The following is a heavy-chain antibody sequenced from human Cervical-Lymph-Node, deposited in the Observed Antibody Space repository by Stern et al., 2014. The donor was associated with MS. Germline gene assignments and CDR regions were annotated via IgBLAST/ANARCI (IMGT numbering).Heavy chain of an antibody. V-gene: IGHV4-59*01. J-gene: IGHJ4*02. CDR3: ARDLGYNYDY. CDR2: MYYSGST. CDR1: GGSISGYY. D-gene: IGHD5-18*01. Sequence: QVQLQESGPGLVTPSETLSLTCTVSGGSISGYYWSWIRQPPGKGLECIGYMYYSGSTNYNPSLKSRVTISADTSKNQFSLKLSSVTAADTAVYYCARDLGYNYDYWGQGTLVIVSS.